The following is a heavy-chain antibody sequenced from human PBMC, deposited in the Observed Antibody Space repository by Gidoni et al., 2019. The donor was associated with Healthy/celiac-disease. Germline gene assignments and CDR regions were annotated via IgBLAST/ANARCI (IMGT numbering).Heavy chain of an antibody. CDR2: IYYSGST. Sequence: QLQLQESGPGLVKPSETLSLTCTVSGGSISSSSYYWGWIRQPPGKGLEWLGSIYYSGSTYYNPSLKSRVTISVDTSKNQFSLKLSSVTAADTAVYYCSSGPDDAFDIWGQGTMVTVSS. D-gene: IGHD3-22*01. J-gene: IGHJ3*02. CDR1: GGSISSSSYY. CDR3: SSGPDDAFDI. V-gene: IGHV4-39*01.